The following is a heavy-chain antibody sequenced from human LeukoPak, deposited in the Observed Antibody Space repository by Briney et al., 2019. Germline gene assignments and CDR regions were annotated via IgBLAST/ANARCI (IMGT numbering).Heavy chain of an antibody. Sequence: ASVKVSCKASGYTFTSYYMHWVRQAPGQGLEWMGMINPSGGSTNYAQKFQGRVTMTTDTSTSTASMELRSLRSDDTAVYYCAREEFDYYDILTGYPTDYWGQGTLVTVSS. CDR3: AREEFDYYDILTGYPTDY. CDR1: GYTFTSYY. J-gene: IGHJ4*02. V-gene: IGHV1-46*01. D-gene: IGHD3-9*01. CDR2: INPSGGST.